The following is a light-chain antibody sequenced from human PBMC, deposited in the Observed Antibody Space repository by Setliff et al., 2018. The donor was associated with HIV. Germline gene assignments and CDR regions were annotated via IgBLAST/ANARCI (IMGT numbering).Light chain of an antibody. CDR3: CSYAGSDTFVV. CDR1: SSDVGGYNY. CDR2: EVN. Sequence: QSALAQPASVSGSPGQSITVSCTGTSSDVGGYNYVSWYQQHPGKAPKLIIYEVNKRPSGVSNRFSGSKSGNTASLAISGLQADDEADYYCCSYAGSDTFVVFGTGTKVTVL. J-gene: IGLJ1*01. V-gene: IGLV2-23*02.